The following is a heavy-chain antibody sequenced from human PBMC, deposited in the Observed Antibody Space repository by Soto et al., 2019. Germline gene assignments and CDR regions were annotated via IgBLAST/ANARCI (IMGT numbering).Heavy chain of an antibody. CDR2: IKQDGSEK. J-gene: IGHJ6*02. CDR3: ARGPLGGYYGMDV. Sequence: GGSLRLSCAASGFTFSSYWMSWVRQAPGKGREWVANIKQDGSEKYYVDSVKGRFTISRDNAKNSLYLQMNSLRAEDTAVYYCARGPLGGYYGMDVWGQGTTVTVSS. CDR1: GFTFSSYW. V-gene: IGHV3-7*03. D-gene: IGHD3-16*01.